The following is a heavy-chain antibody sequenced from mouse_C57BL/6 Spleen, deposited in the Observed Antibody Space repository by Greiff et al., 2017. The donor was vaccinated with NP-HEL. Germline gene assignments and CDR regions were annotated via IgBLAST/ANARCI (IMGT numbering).Heavy chain of an antibody. CDR2: IDPSDSYT. Sequence: QVQLQQPGAELVRPGTSVKLSCKASGYTFTSYWMHWVKQRPGQGLEWIGVIDPSDSYTNYIQKFKGKATLTVDTSSSTAYMQLSSLTSEDSAVYYCARTTVVATNAMDYWGQGTSVTVSS. CDR3: ARTTVVATNAMDY. D-gene: IGHD1-1*01. CDR1: GYTFTSYW. V-gene: IGHV1-59*01. J-gene: IGHJ4*01.